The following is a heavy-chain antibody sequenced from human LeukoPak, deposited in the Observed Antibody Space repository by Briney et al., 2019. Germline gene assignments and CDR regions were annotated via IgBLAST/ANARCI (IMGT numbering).Heavy chain of an antibody. Sequence: ASVKVSCKASGYTFSGYYMHWVRQAPGQGLEWMGWINANSGGVHYAQKFQGRVTMTRDTSTSTAYMELSRLKSDDTAVYYCARVVVVPAVYFDHWGQGALATVSS. CDR3: ARVVVVPAVYFDH. V-gene: IGHV1-2*02. J-gene: IGHJ4*02. CDR1: GYTFSGYY. CDR2: INANSGGV. D-gene: IGHD2-2*01.